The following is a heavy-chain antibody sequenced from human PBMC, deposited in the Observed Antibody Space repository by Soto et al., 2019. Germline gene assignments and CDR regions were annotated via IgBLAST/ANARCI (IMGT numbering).Heavy chain of an antibody. D-gene: IGHD6-19*01. CDR1: GFTFSSYS. CDR2: ISSSSSTI. V-gene: IGHV3-48*02. Sequence: EVQLVESGGGLVQPGGSLRLSCAASGFTFSSYSMNWVRQAPGKGLEWVSYISSSSSTIYYADSVKGRFTISRDNAKNSLYLKMNSLRDEDTGVYYCARDDPGGAVAGTSGGDYWGQGTLVTVSS. J-gene: IGHJ4*02. CDR3: ARDDPGGAVAGTSGGDY.